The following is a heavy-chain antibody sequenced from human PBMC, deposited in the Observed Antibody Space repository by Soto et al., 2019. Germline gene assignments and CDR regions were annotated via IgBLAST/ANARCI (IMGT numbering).Heavy chain of an antibody. Sequence: QVQLVESGGGVVQPGRSLRLSCAASGFTFSSYAMHWVRQAPGKGLEWVGVISYDGSNKYYADSVKGRFTISRDNSKNTLYLQMNSLRAEDTAVYYCARDAWGVAGTVDYWGQGTLVTVSS. CDR2: ISYDGSNK. V-gene: IGHV3-30-3*01. CDR1: GFTFSSYA. J-gene: IGHJ4*02. D-gene: IGHD6-19*01. CDR3: ARDAWGVAGTVDY.